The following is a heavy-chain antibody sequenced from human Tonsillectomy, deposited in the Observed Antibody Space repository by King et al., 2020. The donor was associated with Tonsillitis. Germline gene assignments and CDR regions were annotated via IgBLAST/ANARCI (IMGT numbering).Heavy chain of an antibody. CDR2: IYYSGST. Sequence: QLQESGPGLVKPSETLSLTCTVSVGSISSYYWSWIRQPPGKGLDWIGYIYYSGSTNYNPSPKSRVTISVDTSKNQFSLKLSSVTAADTAVYYCARHGRQQQSPDYWGQGTLVTVSS. V-gene: IGHV4-59*08. D-gene: IGHD6-13*01. CDR1: VGSISSYY. CDR3: ARHGRQQQSPDY. J-gene: IGHJ4*02.